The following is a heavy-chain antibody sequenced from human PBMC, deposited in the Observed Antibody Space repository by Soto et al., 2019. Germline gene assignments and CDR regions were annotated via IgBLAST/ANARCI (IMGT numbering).Heavy chain of an antibody. J-gene: IGHJ6*03. Sequence: SEILSLTCTVSGGSISSSSYYWGWIRQPPGKGLEWIGGIYYSGSTYYNPSLKSRVTISVDTSKNQFSLKLSSVTAADTAVYYCARVKDYYYYMDVWGKGTTVTVSS. V-gene: IGHV4-39*07. CDR2: IYYSGST. CDR1: GGSISSSSYY. CDR3: ARVKDYYYYMDV.